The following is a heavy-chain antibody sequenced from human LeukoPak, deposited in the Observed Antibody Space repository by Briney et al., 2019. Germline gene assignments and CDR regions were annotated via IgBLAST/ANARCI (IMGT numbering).Heavy chain of an antibody. Sequence: GGSLRLSCAASGFTFSSYWMSWVRQAPGKGLEWVANINQDGSEKYYVDSVKGRFTISRDNAKNSLYLQMNSLRAEDTAVYYCARIVVPAAISEFYYYAMDVWGQGTTVTVSS. CDR3: ARIVVPAAISEFYYYAMDV. J-gene: IGHJ6*02. CDR1: GFTFSSYW. V-gene: IGHV3-7*01. D-gene: IGHD2-2*02. CDR2: INQDGSEK.